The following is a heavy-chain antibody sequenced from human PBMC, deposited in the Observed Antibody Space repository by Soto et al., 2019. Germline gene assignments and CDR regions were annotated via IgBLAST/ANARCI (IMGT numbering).Heavy chain of an antibody. CDR3: AKDLTMVRGPRSVDY. J-gene: IGHJ4*02. CDR2: ISGSGGST. V-gene: IGHV3-23*01. Sequence: GGSLRLSCAASGFTFSSYAMSWVRQAPGKGLEWVSAISGSGGSTYYADSVKGRFTISRDNSKNTLYLQMNSLRAEDTAVYYCAKDLTMVRGPRSVDYWGQGTLVTVSS. CDR1: GFTFSSYA. D-gene: IGHD3-10*01.